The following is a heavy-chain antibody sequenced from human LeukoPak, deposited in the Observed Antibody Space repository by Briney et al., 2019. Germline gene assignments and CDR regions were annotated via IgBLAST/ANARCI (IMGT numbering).Heavy chain of an antibody. Sequence: SETLSLTCTVSGGSISSYYWSWIRQPPGRGLEWIGYIYYSGSTNYNPSLKSRVTISVDTSKNQFSLKLSSVTAADTAVYYCARGNGFLDYWGQGTLVTVSS. J-gene: IGHJ4*02. V-gene: IGHV4-59*12. CDR1: GGSISSYY. CDR2: IYYSGST. D-gene: IGHD2-8*01. CDR3: ARGNGFLDY.